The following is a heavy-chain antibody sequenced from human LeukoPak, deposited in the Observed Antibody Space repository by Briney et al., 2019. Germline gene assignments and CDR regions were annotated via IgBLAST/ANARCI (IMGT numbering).Heavy chain of an antibody. CDR3: ARDNMVRGVITDNWFDP. D-gene: IGHD3-10*01. J-gene: IGHJ5*02. Sequence: GWIRQPPGKGLEWIGSIYYSGSTYYNPSLKSRVTISVDTSKNQFSLKLSSVTAADTAVYYCARDNMVRGVITDNWFDPWGQGTLVTVSS. CDR2: IYYSGST. V-gene: IGHV4-39*07.